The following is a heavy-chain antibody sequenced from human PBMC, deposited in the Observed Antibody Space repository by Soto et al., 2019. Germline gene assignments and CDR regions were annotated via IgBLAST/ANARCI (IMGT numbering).Heavy chain of an antibody. J-gene: IGHJ4*02. CDR3: TRLPHYHTYCFDF. CDR1: GDSLSRGDYY. CDR2: IHYTGST. D-gene: IGHD2-2*01. V-gene: IGHV4-30-4*08. Sequence: PSETLSLTCTVSGDSLSRGDYYWSWIRQPPGRALEWIGYIHYTGSTYYNPWLSRRVSISVDTSKKQFSLNLTSVTAADTVEYYSTRLPHYHTYCFDFWGQGTLVTVSS.